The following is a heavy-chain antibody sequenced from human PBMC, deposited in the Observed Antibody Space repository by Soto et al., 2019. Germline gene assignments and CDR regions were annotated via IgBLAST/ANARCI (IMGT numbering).Heavy chain of an antibody. V-gene: IGHV3-23*01. CDR3: AKDRPAPGSQWLVPI. CDR1: GFTFSTCA. Sequence: GGSLRLSCAASGFTFSTCAMSWVRQAPGMGLQWVAAISESGGSTYYADSVRGRFTVSRDNSKNTLYLQLNSLGAEDTAVYYCAKDRPAPGSQWLVPIWGRGTLVTVSS. CDR2: ISESGGST. J-gene: IGHJ4*02. D-gene: IGHD6-19*01.